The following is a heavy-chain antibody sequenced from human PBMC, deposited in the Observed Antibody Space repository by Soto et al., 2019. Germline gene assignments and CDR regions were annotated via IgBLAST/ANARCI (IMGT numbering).Heavy chain of an antibody. V-gene: IGHV1-69*06. J-gene: IGHJ4*02. CDR2: IIPIFGTA. CDR1: GGTFSSYA. CDR3: ARMVYAPWYYDSSGYYYYFDY. Sequence: SVKVSCKASGGTFSSYAISWVRQAPGQGLEWMGGIIPIFGTANYAQKFQGRVTITADKSTSTAYMELSSLRSEGTAVYYCARMVYAPWYYDSSGYYYYFDYWGQGTLVTVSS. D-gene: IGHD3-22*01.